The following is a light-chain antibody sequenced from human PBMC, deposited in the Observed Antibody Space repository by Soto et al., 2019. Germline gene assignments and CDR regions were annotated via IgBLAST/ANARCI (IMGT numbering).Light chain of an antibody. V-gene: IGKV1-39*01. CDR1: QSISSY. J-gene: IGKJ3*01. CDR3: QQSYSTPPWIT. Sequence: DIQMTQSPSSLSASVGDRVTITCRASQSISSYLNWYQQKPGKAPKLLIYAASSLQSGVPSRFSGSGSGTDFTLTISSLQPEDFATYYCQQSYSTPPWITFGPGTKVDTK. CDR2: AAS.